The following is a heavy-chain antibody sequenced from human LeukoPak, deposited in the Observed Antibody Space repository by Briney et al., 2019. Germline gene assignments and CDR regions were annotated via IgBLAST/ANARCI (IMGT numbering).Heavy chain of an antibody. V-gene: IGHV1-18*01. Sequence: ASVKVSCKASGYTFTSYGISWVRQAPGQGLEWMGWISAYNGNTNYAQKLQGRVTMTTDTSTSTAYMELRSLRSDDTAVYYCARDRFGYCSGGSCYGLFDYWGQGTPVTVSS. CDR3: ARDRFGYCSGGSCYGLFDY. D-gene: IGHD2-15*01. CDR2: ISAYNGNT. CDR1: GYTFTSYG. J-gene: IGHJ4*02.